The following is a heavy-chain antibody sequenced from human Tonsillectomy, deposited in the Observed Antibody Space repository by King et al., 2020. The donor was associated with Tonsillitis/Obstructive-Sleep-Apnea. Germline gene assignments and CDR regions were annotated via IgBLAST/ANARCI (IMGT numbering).Heavy chain of an antibody. D-gene: IGHD3-22*01. CDR3: ATHSSGYYHDY. J-gene: IGHJ4*02. Sequence: VQLQQWGAGLLKPSETLSLTCAVYGGSFRGYYWSWIRQPPGKGLEWIGEINHGGSTNYNPSLKIRVTISVDTSKNQFSLKLSSVTAADTAVYYCATHSSGYYHDYWGQGTLVTVSS. CDR2: INHGGST. CDR1: GGSFRGYY. V-gene: IGHV4-34*01.